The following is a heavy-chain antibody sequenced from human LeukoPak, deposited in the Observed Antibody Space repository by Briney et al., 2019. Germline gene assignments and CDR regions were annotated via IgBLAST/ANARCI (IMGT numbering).Heavy chain of an antibody. J-gene: IGHJ4*02. V-gene: IGHV4-39*01. CDR2: IYYSGST. Sequence: PSETLSLTCTVSGGSISSSSYYWGWIPKPPGKGLEWIGTIYYSGSTYYNPSLKSRVTISVDTSKKQFSLKLSSVTAADTAVFYCATHIRITALDYWGQGTLVTVSS. CDR3: ATHIRITALDY. D-gene: IGHD2/OR15-2a*01. CDR1: GGSISSSSYY.